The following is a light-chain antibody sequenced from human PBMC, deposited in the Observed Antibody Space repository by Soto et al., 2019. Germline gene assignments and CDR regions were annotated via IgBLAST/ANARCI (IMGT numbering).Light chain of an antibody. CDR3: SSYTINRTYV. Sequence: QSALTQPASVSGSPGQSITISCTGTSSDVGGYNYVSWYQQNPGKAPKLMIYEVSNRPSGVSNRFSGSKSGNMASLTISGLQAEDEADYYCSSYTINRTYVFGTGTKATV. CDR1: SSDVGGYNY. V-gene: IGLV2-14*01. CDR2: EVS. J-gene: IGLJ1*01.